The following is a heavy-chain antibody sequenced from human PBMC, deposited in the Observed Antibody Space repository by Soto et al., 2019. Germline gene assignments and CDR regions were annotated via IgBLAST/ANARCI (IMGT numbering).Heavy chain of an antibody. CDR1: GFTVSSNY. CDR3: ARGWASGYDFDY. J-gene: IGHJ4*02. CDR2: IYSGGST. Sequence: AGGSLRLSCAASGFTVSSNYMSWVRQAPGKGLESVSVIYSGGSTYYADSVKGRFTISRDNSKNTLYLQMNSLRAEDTAVYYCARGWASGYDFDYWGQGTLVTVSS. D-gene: IGHD5-12*01. V-gene: IGHV3-53*01.